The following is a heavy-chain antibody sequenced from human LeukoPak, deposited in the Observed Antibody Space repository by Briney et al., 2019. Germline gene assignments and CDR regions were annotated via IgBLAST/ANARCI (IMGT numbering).Heavy chain of an antibody. J-gene: IGHJ4*02. V-gene: IGHV3-23*01. CDR2: ISGSGGST. Sequence: GGSPRLSCAASGFTFSSYAMSWVRQAPGKGLEWVSAISGSGGSTYYADSVKGRFTISRDNSKNTLYLQMNSLRAEDTAVYYCAKNPQFGGWKGYFDYWGQGTLVTVSS. CDR1: GFTFSSYA. D-gene: IGHD6-19*01. CDR3: AKNPQFGGWKGYFDY.